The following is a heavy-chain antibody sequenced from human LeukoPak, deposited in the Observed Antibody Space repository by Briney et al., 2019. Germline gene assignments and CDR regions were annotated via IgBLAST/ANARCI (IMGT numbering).Heavy chain of an antibody. CDR1: GGSLSSYY. Sequence: SETLSLTCTVSGGSLSSYYWSWIREPPGEGLEWIGFIHYSGSTTYNPSLGSRVTISVDTARSQFSLRLTSVTAADTAVYYCASGYSSGYHYLDSWGQGTLVTVSS. CDR2: IHYSGST. V-gene: IGHV4-59*01. CDR3: ASGYSSGYHYLDS. J-gene: IGHJ4*02. D-gene: IGHD6-19*01.